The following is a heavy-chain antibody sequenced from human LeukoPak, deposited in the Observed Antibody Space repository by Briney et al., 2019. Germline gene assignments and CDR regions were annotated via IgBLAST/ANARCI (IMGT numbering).Heavy chain of an antibody. CDR3: ARLGQQLVWSHYYYYMDV. CDR2: INHSGST. V-gene: IGHV4-34*01. J-gene: IGHJ6*03. D-gene: IGHD6-13*01. CDR1: GGSFSGYY. Sequence: SETLSLTCAVYGGSFSGYYWSWIRQPPGKGLEWIGEINHSGSTNYNPSLKSRVTISVDTSKNQFSLKLSSVTAADTAVYYCARLGQQLVWSHYYYYMDVWGKGTTVTISS.